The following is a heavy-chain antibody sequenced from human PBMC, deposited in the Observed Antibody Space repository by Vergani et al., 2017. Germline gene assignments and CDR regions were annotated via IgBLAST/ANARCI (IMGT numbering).Heavy chain of an antibody. Sequence: QVQLVESGGGVVQPGRSLRLSCAASGFTFSSYGMHWVRQAPGKGLEWVAVISYDGSNKYYADSVKGRFTISRDNSKNTLYLQMNSLRAEDTAVYYCARGAAKSYFDYWGQGTLVTVSS. D-gene: IGHD6-25*01. J-gene: IGHJ4*02. CDR2: ISYDGSNK. CDR1: GFTFSSYG. CDR3: ARGAAKSYFDY. V-gene: IGHV3-30*03.